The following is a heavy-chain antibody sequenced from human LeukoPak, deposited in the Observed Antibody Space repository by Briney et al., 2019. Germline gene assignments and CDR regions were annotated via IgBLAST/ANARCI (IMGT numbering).Heavy chain of an antibody. D-gene: IGHD4-17*01. Sequence: GGSLRLSCAASGFTFSSCAMSWVRQAPGKGLEWVSLISGSGDSRYYADSVKGRFTISSDNAKNTLWLQMNSLRAEDTAVYYCAKGVTTVRIYYHGMDVWGQGTTVTVSS. J-gene: IGHJ6*02. CDR1: GFTFSSCA. CDR3: AKGVTTVRIYYHGMDV. CDR2: ISGSGDSR. V-gene: IGHV3-23*01.